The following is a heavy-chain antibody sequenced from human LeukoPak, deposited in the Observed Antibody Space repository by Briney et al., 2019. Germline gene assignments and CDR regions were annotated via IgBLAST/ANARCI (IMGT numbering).Heavy chain of an antibody. Sequence: GGSLRLSCAASGFTFSSYEMNWVRQAPGKGLEWVSYISSSGSTIYYADSVKVRFTISRDNAKNSLYLQMNSLRAEDTAVYYCARGDGYNVDYWGQGTLVTVSS. V-gene: IGHV3-48*03. D-gene: IGHD5-24*01. J-gene: IGHJ4*02. CDR3: ARGDGYNVDY. CDR1: GFTFSSYE. CDR2: ISSSGSTI.